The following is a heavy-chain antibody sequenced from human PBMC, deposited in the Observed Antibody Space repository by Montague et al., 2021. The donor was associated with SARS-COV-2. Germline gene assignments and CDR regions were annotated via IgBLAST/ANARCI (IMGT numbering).Heavy chain of an antibody. CDR2: IYYSGSA. CDR1: GGSISGYN. CDR3: ARLLRSCTNGVCRTYYYYAMDV. J-gene: IGHJ6*02. Sequence: SETLSLTCTVSGGSISGYNWSWIRQPPGKGLEWIGYIYYSGSAKYNPFLESRVTVSVDRSKNQVSLKLSSVTAADTAVYYCARLLRSCTNGVCRTYYYYAMDVWGQGTTVTVSS. V-gene: IGHV4-59*01. D-gene: IGHD2-8*01.